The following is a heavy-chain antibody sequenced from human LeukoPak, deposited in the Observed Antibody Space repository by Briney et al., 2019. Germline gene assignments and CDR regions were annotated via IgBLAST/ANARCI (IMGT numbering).Heavy chain of an antibody. Sequence: SETLSHTCTVSGGSVSSGSYYWSWIRQPPGKGLEWIGYIYYSGSTNYNPSLKSRVTISVDTSKNQFSLKLSSVTAADTAVYYCARDGPIVVVPAAIPGYYYYGMDVWGKGTTVTVSS. J-gene: IGHJ6*04. V-gene: IGHV4-61*01. CDR1: GGSVSSGSYY. CDR3: ARDGPIVVVPAAIPGYYYYGMDV. D-gene: IGHD2-2*01. CDR2: IYYSGST.